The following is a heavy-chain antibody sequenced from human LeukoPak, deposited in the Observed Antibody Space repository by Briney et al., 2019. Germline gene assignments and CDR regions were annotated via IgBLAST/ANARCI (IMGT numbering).Heavy chain of an antibody. Sequence: SETLSLTCTVSGGSISSPYWSWIRQPPGKGLEWIGYIYYTGSTSYNPPLKSRVTISVDTSKNQFSLKLSSVTAADTAVYYCAGGTGSSGLFIWGQGTLVTVSS. CDR2: IYYTGST. CDR1: GGSISSPY. V-gene: IGHV4-59*11. J-gene: IGHJ4*02. CDR3: AGGTGSSGLFI. D-gene: IGHD1-14*01.